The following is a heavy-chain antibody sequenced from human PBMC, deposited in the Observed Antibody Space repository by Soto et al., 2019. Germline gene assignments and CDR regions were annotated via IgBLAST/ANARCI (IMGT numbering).Heavy chain of an antibody. V-gene: IGHV3-48*02. CDR1: GFTFSSYS. Sequence: GGSLRLCCAASGFTFSSYSMNWVRQAPGKGLEWVSYISSSSSTIYYADSVKGRFTISRDNAKNSLYLQMNSLRDEDTAVYYCARDPPYSGSYLDDYWGQGTLVTVSS. D-gene: IGHD1-26*01. CDR3: ARDPPYSGSYLDDY. CDR2: ISSSSSTI. J-gene: IGHJ4*02.